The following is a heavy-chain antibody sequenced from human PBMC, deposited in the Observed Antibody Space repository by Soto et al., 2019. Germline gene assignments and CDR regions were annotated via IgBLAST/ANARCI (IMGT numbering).Heavy chain of an antibody. Sequence: PGESLKISCKASGYSFNTYWIGRVRQMPGKGMEWMGIIYPGDSDNRCSPSFQGQVTISADKSISTAYLQWSSLKASDTAVYYCGRPDFTGHTGYYYAMDVWGQGTTVTVSS. CDR1: GYSFNTYW. J-gene: IGHJ6*02. CDR2: IYPGDSDN. CDR3: GRPDFTGHTGYYYAMDV. V-gene: IGHV5-51*01. D-gene: IGHD2-21*02.